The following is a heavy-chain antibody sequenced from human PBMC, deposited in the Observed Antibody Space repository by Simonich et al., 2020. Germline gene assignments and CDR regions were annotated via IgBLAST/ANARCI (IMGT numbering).Heavy chain of an antibody. CDR2: SNSVGCST. J-gene: IGHJ2*01. Sequence: EVQLVESGGGLVQPGGSLRLSCAASGFTFSSYWMHWVRQAPGKGRVCVTRSNSVGCSTSYADSVKGRFTISRDNAKNTLYLQMNSLRAEDTAVYYCAREAGDLWYFDLWGRGTLVTVSS. CDR3: AREAGDLWYFDL. D-gene: IGHD7-27*01. V-gene: IGHV3-74*01. CDR1: GFTFSSYW.